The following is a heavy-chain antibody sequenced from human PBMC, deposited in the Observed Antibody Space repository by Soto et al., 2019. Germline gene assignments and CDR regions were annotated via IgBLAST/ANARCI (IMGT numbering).Heavy chain of an antibody. Sequence: SETLSLTCAVSGGSIRSNNWWSWVRQPPGKGLEWIGEIFQSGSTHYNPSLKTRVTISVDKSKNQFSLMLSSVTAADTAVYYCARVYSGSYSDYWGQGTLVTVSS. J-gene: IGHJ4*02. CDR2: IFQSGST. V-gene: IGHV4-4*02. CDR1: GGSIRSNNW. D-gene: IGHD1-26*01. CDR3: ARVYSGSYSDY.